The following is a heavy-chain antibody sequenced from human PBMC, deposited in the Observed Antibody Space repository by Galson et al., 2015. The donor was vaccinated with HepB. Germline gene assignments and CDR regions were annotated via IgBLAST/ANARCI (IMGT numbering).Heavy chain of an antibody. Sequence: SVKVSCKASGYTFTGYYMHWVRQAPGQGLEWMGWINPNSGGTNYAQKFQGRVTMTRDTSISTAYMELSRLRSDDTAVYYCARGGEYSGYDPGTDYWGQGTLVTVSS. D-gene: IGHD5-12*01. J-gene: IGHJ4*02. CDR3: ARGGEYSGYDPGTDY. CDR1: GYTFTGYY. CDR2: INPNSGGT. V-gene: IGHV1-2*02.